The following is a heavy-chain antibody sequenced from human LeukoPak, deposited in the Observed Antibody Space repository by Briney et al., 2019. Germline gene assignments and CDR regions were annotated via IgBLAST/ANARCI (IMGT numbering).Heavy chain of an antibody. CDR3: ARGFLGDYYGSGSYYVFDY. J-gene: IGHJ4*02. Sequence: SETLSLTCTVSGYSISGGYYWGWIRQPPGKGLEWIGSISHSGSTYYNPSLKSRVTMSVDTSKNQFSLKLSSVTAADTAVYYCARGFLGDYYGSGSYYVFDYWGQGTLVTVSS. CDR2: ISHSGST. CDR1: GYSISGGYY. V-gene: IGHV4-38-2*02. D-gene: IGHD3-10*01.